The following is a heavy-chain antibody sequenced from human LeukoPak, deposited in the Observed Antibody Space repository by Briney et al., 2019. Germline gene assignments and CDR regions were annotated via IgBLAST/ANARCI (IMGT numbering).Heavy chain of an antibody. CDR1: GGSISSYY. D-gene: IGHD2-2*01. J-gene: IGHJ3*02. V-gene: IGHV4-59*01. CDR3: ARGGYVDPRDAFDI. Sequence: PSETLSLTCTVSGGSISSYYWSWIRQPPGKGLEWIGYIYYSGSTNYNPSLKSRVTISVDTSKNQFSLKLSSVTAADTAVYYCARGGYVDPRDAFDIWGQGTMVTVSS. CDR2: IYYSGST.